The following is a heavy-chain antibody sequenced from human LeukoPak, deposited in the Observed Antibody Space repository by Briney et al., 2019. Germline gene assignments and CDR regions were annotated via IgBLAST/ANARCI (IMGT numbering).Heavy chain of an antibody. V-gene: IGHV3-30*03. D-gene: IGHD1-26*01. Sequence: HPGGSLRLSCEASGFTFSRYGMHWVRQAPGKGLEWVAIISYDGSYENYGDSVKGRFTISRDNSKNTLYLQMNSPLTEDTAVYYGARDPQPWVLSGPADRWGQGTLVTVSS. J-gene: IGHJ5*02. CDR2: ISYDGSYE. CDR3: ARDPQPWVLSGPADR. CDR1: GFTFSRYG.